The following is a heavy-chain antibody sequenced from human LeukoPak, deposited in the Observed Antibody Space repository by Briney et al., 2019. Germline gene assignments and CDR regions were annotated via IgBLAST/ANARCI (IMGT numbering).Heavy chain of an antibody. CDR3: VKDHQPLAYHSHFDY. CDR1: GFTFSSYG. J-gene: IGHJ4*02. Sequence: GGSLRLSCAASGFTFSSYGMHWVRQAPGKGLEWVAVLSNDGSYKYYADSVKGRFTISRDNSKNTLYLQMNSLGAEDTAMYYCVKDHQPLAYHSHFDYWGQGTLVTVSS. D-gene: IGHD2-2*01. CDR2: LSNDGSYK. V-gene: IGHV3-30*18.